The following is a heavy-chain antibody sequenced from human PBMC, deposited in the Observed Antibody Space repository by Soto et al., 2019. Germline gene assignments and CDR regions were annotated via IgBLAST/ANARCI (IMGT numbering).Heavy chain of an antibody. Sequence: PGGSLRLSCAASGFTFSSYAMSWVRQAPGKGLEWVSAISGSGGSTYYADSVKGRFTISRDNSKNTLYLQINSLRGEDTAIYYCAKIGNGTSSGDIWGQGMLVTVSS. CDR3: AKIGNGTSSGDI. CDR2: ISGSGGST. J-gene: IGHJ4*02. D-gene: IGHD6-6*01. V-gene: IGHV3-23*01. CDR1: GFTFSSYA.